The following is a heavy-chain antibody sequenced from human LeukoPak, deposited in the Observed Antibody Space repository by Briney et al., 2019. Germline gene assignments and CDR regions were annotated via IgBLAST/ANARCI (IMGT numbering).Heavy chain of an antibody. V-gene: IGHV3-15*01. CDR1: GFTVSNAW. Sequence: GGSLRLSCAASGFTVSNAWMNWVRQAPGKGLEWVGLIKSKADGGTIDYAAPVKDRFTISRDDSKNTLYLQMNSLKTEDTAVYFCVTEYSGSFDLWGQGTLVTVSS. J-gene: IGHJ4*02. D-gene: IGHD1-26*01. CDR2: IKSKADGGTI. CDR3: VTEYSGSFDL.